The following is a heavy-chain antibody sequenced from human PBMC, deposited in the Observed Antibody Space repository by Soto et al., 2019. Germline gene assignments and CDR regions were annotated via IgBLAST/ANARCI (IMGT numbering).Heavy chain of an antibody. CDR2: IYVTGAV. J-gene: IGHJ5*02. CDR3: ARLRIATNNYKWFDP. V-gene: IGHV4-31*02. D-gene: IGHD2-21*01. Sequence: SETLSLTCSVSGAALNSGNYYRSWIRQVPGKGLEWIGHIYVTGAVDYNPSLRDRITISQDTSERQFSLNLRLVTAADTAVYYCARLRIATNNYKWFDPWGQGTLVTVSS. CDR1: GAALNSGNYY.